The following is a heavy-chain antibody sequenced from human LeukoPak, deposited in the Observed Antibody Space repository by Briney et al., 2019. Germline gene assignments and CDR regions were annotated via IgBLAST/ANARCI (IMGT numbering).Heavy chain of an antibody. Sequence: SVKVSRKASGGTFSSYAISWVRQAPGQGREWMGGIIPIFGTANYAQKFQGRVTITADESTSTAYMELSSLRSEDTAVYYCARAEGGPGFFDYWGQGTLVTVSS. J-gene: IGHJ4*02. CDR3: ARAEGGPGFFDY. D-gene: IGHD2-15*01. V-gene: IGHV1-69*13. CDR2: IIPIFGTA. CDR1: GGTFSSYA.